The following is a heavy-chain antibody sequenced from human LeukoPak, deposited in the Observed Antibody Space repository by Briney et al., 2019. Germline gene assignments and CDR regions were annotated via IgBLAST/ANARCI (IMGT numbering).Heavy chain of an antibody. CDR1: GFTFTSYS. J-gene: IGHJ4*02. D-gene: IGHD1-7*01. Sequence: GGSLRLSCAASGFTFTSYSMSWVRQAPGKGLEWVSGTSDRGDYTYYADSVKGRFTISRDSSKNTLFLQMNSLRAEDTALYFCARKAQYNGHYPLDYWGQGTLVTVSS. V-gene: IGHV3-23*01. CDR3: ARKAQYNGHYPLDY. CDR2: TSDRGDYT.